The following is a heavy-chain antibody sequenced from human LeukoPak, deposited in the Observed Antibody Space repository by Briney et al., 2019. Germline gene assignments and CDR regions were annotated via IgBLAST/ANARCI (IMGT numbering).Heavy chain of an antibody. D-gene: IGHD1-26*01. V-gene: IGHV1-18*01. CDR1: GYTFTTYG. CDR3: ARVVKWELRENYYYGMDV. Sequence: ASVKVSCKASGYTFTTYGISWVRQAPGQGLGWMGWISVYNTKTNYPQKFQGRVTMTTDTSTSTAHMELRSLRSDDTAVYYCARVVKWELRENYYYGMDVWGQGTTVTVSS. CDR2: ISVYNTKT. J-gene: IGHJ6*02.